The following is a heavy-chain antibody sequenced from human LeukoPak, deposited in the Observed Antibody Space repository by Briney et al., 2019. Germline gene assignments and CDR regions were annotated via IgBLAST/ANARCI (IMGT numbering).Heavy chain of an antibody. CDR2: ISYDGSNK. Sequence: GGSLRLSCAASGFTFSSYAMHWVRQAPGKGLEWVAVISYDGSNKYYADSVKGRFTISRDNSKNTLYLQMNSLRAEDTAVYYCASSLPYYDFWSGYLEYYYGMDVWGQGTTATVSS. V-gene: IGHV3-30-3*01. CDR3: ASSLPYYDFWSGYLEYYYGMDV. J-gene: IGHJ6*02. D-gene: IGHD3-3*01. CDR1: GFTFSSYA.